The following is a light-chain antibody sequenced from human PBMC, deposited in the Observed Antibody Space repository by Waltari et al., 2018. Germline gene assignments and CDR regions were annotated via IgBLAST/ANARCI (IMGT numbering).Light chain of an antibody. CDR2: RNN. Sequence: QSVLTQPPSASGTPGPRVTIPCSGGNANIRGPFVYLYQQRSGTAPKLLIYRNNQRPSGVPDRFTGSKSVTSASLAISGLRSEDEADYFCATWDDSLKNFVFGTGTKVTVL. V-gene: IGLV1-47*01. J-gene: IGLJ1*01. CDR1: NANIRGPF. CDR3: ATWDDSLKNFV.